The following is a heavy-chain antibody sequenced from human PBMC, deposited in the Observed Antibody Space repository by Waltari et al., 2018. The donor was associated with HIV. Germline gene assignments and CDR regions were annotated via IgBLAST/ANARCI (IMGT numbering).Heavy chain of an antibody. J-gene: IGHJ5*02. V-gene: IGHV4-61*02. CDR2: LYTSGST. CDR3: ARGVVGGYDLGNNWFDP. Sequence: QLQESGPGLVTPSQTLSLPCTVSAGSISSGRYPRSWIRQPAVKGLEWIGRLYTSGSTDYNPSLKSRATISGDTSKNQFSLKLSSVTAADTAVYYCARGVVGGYDLGNNWFDPWGQGTLVTVSS. D-gene: IGHD5-12*01. CDR1: AGSISSGRYP.